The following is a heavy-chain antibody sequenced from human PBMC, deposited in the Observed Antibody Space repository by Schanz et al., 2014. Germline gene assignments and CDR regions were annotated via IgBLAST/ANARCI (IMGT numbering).Heavy chain of an antibody. Sequence: QVQLEESGGGVVQPGGSLRLSCVASGFSFSGFAVHWVRQAPGKGLEWVSIVSHDGFTKHYADSVRGRFTLSRDNSKNTVYLQMNSLRAEYSSLYFCATDYSGVGCHIWGQGTMVTVSS. J-gene: IGHJ3*02. CDR1: GFSFSGFA. CDR3: ATDYSGVGCHI. CDR2: VSHDGFTK. D-gene: IGHD6-19*01. V-gene: IGHV3-30*04.